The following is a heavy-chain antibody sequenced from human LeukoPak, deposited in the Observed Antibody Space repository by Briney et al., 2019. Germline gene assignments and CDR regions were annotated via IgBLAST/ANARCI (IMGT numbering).Heavy chain of an antibody. CDR2: IYYSGST. Sequence: PSETLSLTCTVSGGSISSSSYYWGWIRQPPGKGLEWIGSIYYSGSTYYNPSLKSRVTISVDTSKNQFSLKLSSVTAADTAVYYCARGSDVEWVLGGDYYYMDVWGKGTTVTVSS. D-gene: IGHD3-3*01. CDR3: ARGSDVEWVLGGDYYYMDV. J-gene: IGHJ6*03. V-gene: IGHV4-39*01. CDR1: GGSISSSSYY.